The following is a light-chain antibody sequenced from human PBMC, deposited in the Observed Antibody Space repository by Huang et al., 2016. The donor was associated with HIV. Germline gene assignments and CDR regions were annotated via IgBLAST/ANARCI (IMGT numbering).Light chain of an antibody. V-gene: IGKV3-11*01. CDR3: QQRSNWPLFT. CDR2: DTS. CDR1: QSVSSS. J-gene: IGKJ3*01. Sequence: EIVLTQSPATLSLSLGERATLSCKASQSVSSSLAWYQQKPGQAPRLLIYDTSNRATGIPARFSGSESGTDFTLTISSLEPEDFAVYYCQQRSNWPLFTFGPGTKVDIK.